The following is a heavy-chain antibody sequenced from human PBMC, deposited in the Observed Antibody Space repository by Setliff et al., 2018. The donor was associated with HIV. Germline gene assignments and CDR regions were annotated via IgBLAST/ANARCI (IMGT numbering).Heavy chain of an antibody. CDR2: IYTSGST. V-gene: IGHV4-4*08. D-gene: IGHD3-3*01. CDR3: ARCYYNFWSGYPLDYMDV. J-gene: IGHJ6*03. CDR1: GGSISTYF. Sequence: SETLSLTCTVSGGSISTYFWTWIRQPPGKGLEWIGHIYTSGSTNYNPSLKSRVTMSVGTSKNQFSLKLSSVTAADTAVYYCARCYYNFWSGYPLDYMDVWGKGTTVTVSS.